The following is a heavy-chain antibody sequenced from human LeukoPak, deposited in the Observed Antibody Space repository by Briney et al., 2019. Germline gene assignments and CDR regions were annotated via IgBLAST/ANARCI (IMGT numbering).Heavy chain of an antibody. J-gene: IGHJ4*02. CDR1: GFTFSTSG. CDR3: AIDRGYTSSFDY. CDR2: IRFDGSNK. V-gene: IGHV3-30*02. D-gene: IGHD6-19*01. Sequence: GGSLRLSCAASGFTFSTSGMHWVRQAPGKGLEWVAFIRFDGSNKYYADSVKGRFTISRDNSKNALYLQMNSLRAEDTAVYYCAIDRGYTSSFDYWGQGTLVTVSS.